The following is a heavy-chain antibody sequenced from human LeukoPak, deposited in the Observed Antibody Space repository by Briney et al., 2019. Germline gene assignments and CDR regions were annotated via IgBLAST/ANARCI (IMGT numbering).Heavy chain of an antibody. CDR2: IYYSGST. D-gene: IGHD3-22*01. CDR3: ARHAGSYYYDASGYYYPDY. V-gene: IGHV4-39*01. Sequence: PSETLSLTCNVSGGSISSSLYYWGWIRQPPGKGLEWLGTIYYSGSTYNKPSLKSRVTISVDTSKNQFSLKLSSVTAADTAVNYCARHAGSYYYDASGYYYPDYWGQGTLVTVPS. CDR1: GGSISSSLYY. J-gene: IGHJ4*02.